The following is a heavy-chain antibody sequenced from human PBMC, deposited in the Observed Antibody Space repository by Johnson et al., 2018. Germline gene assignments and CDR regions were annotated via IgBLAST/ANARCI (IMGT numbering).Heavy chain of an antibody. CDR1: GFTFDDYG. D-gene: IGHD3-3*01. V-gene: IGHV3-20*04. J-gene: IGHJ6*03. CDR3: ARVWSLSYFYLDG. Sequence: EVQLVESGGSVGRPGGSLRLSCAASGFTFDDYGVGWVRQAPGKGLEWVCGIYWNGDSIGCGDSVKGGCSLSRDNAKKSVYLHMNNLRAEDTALYYWARVWSLSYFYLDGGGKGTRVTVSS. CDR2: IYWNGDSI.